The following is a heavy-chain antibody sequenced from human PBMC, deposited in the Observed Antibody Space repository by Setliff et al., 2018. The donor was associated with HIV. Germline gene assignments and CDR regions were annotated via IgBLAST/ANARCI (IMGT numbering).Heavy chain of an antibody. V-gene: IGHV1-18*01. CDR2: ISAYNGNT. Sequence: ASVKVSCKASGYTFTSYGISWVRQATGQGLEWMGWISAYNGNTNYAQKLQGRVTMTTDTSTSTAYMELRSLRSDDTAVYYRARDSDIAAAGPSDYWGQGTLVTVSS. D-gene: IGHD6-13*01. CDR1: GYTFTSYG. J-gene: IGHJ4*02. CDR3: ARDSDIAAAGPSDY.